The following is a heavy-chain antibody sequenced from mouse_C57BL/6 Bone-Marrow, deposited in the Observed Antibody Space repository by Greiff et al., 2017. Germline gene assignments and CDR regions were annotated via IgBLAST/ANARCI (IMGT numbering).Heavy chain of an antibody. V-gene: IGHV5-16*01. CDR3: ARDGYYGSDY. Sequence: EVKLMDSEGGLVQPGSSMKLSCTASGFTFSDYYMAWVRQVPEKGLEWVANINYDGSSTYYLDSLKSRFIISRDNAKNILYLQMSSLKSEDTATYYCARDGYYGSDYWGQGTTLTVSS. D-gene: IGHD1-1*01. J-gene: IGHJ2*01. CDR1: GFTFSDYY. CDR2: INYDGSST.